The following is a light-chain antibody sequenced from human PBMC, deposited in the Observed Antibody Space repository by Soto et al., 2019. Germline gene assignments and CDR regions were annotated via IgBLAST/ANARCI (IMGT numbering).Light chain of an antibody. V-gene: IGLV1-47*01. CDR1: SSNIGSNY. J-gene: IGLJ3*02. CDR2: RSN. CDR3: AAWDDSLSGWL. Sequence: QPVLTQAPSASGTPGQRVTISCSGSSSNIGSNYVYWYQQLPGTAPKLLMYRSNQRPSGVPDRFSGSKSGTSASLAISGLRSEDEADYYCAAWDDSLSGWLFGGGTKVTVL.